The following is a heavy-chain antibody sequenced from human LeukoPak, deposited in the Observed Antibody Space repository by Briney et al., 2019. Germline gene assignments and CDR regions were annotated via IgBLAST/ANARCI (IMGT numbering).Heavy chain of an antibody. CDR1: GGTFSSYA. J-gene: IGHJ4*02. V-gene: IGHV1-69*13. D-gene: IGHD2-15*01. Sequence: SVKVSCKASGGTFSSYAISWVRQAPGQGLEWMGGIIPIFGTANYAQKFQGRVTITADESTSTAYMELSSLRSDDTAVYYCARQGGVIAATPFDYWGQGTLVTVSS. CDR2: IIPIFGTA. CDR3: ARQGGVIAATPFDY.